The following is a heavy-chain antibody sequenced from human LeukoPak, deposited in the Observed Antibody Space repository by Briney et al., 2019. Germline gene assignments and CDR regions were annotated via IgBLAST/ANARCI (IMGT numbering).Heavy chain of an antibody. D-gene: IGHD3-3*01. CDR2: ISGSGGST. CDR3: ARDQYYDFWSGYYSNGMDV. Sequence: GGSLRLSCAASGFTFSSYAMSWVRQAPGKGLEWVSAISGSGGSTYYADSVKGRFTISRDNSKNTLYLQMNSLRAEDTAVYYCARDQYYDFWSGYYSNGMDVWGQGTTVTVSS. J-gene: IGHJ6*02. V-gene: IGHV3-23*01. CDR1: GFTFSSYA.